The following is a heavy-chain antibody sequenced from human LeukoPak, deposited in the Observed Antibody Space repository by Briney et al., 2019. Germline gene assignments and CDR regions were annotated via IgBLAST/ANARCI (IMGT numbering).Heavy chain of an antibody. V-gene: IGHV4-59*12. CDR2: IYYSGST. D-gene: IGHD3-10*01. CDR1: GGSISSYY. Sequence: SETLSLTCTVSGGSISSYYWTWIRQPPGKGLEWIGYIYYSGSTNDNPSLKSRVTISVDTSKNQFSLKLSSVTAADTAVYYCAREAVGGSGSYSVDPWGQGTLVTVSS. CDR3: AREAVGGSGSYSVDP. J-gene: IGHJ5*02.